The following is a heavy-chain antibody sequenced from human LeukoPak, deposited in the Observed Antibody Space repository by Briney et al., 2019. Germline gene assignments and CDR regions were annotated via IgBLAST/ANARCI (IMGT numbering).Heavy chain of an antibody. V-gene: IGHV3-21*01. CDR3: VRDVSRRIGMDV. D-gene: IGHD2/OR15-2a*01. Sequence: GGSLSLSCLASGFSFNSYTMNWVRAAPGKGLEWVSTISPVSSYTWYAESVKGRFTISRDNPKNSLYLQMDSLRAEDTAVYYCVRDVSRRIGMDVWGQGTTVSVSS. CDR1: GFSFNSYT. CDR2: ISPVSSYT. J-gene: IGHJ6*02.